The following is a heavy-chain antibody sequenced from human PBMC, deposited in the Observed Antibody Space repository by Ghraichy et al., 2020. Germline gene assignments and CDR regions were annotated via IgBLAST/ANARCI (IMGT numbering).Heavy chain of an antibody. Sequence: ASVKVSCKGSGYTFTSYGISWVRQASGQGLEWMGWISAYNGNTNYAQKLQGRVTMTTDTSTSTAYMELRSLRSDDTAVYYCARDPGIYGDSSSGMDVWGQGTTVTVSS. CDR3: ARDPGIYGDSSSGMDV. CDR1: GYTFTSYG. D-gene: IGHD4-17*01. CDR2: ISAYNGNT. V-gene: IGHV1-18*01. J-gene: IGHJ6*02.